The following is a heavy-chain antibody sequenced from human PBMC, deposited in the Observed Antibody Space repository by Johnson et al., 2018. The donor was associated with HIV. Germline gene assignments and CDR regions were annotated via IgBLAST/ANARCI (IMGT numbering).Heavy chain of an antibody. Sequence: VQLVESGGGLVQPGGSLRLSCAASGFTVSSNYMSWVRQAPGKGLEWVSVIYSGGSTYYANSVKDRFTISRDISKNTLYLEMNIMRAEDTAVYYCARGRSGILILDDAFDIWGQGTMVTVSS. CDR3: ARGRSGILILDDAFDI. V-gene: IGHV3-66*01. J-gene: IGHJ3*02. D-gene: IGHD1-14*01. CDR1: GFTVSSNY. CDR2: IYSGGST.